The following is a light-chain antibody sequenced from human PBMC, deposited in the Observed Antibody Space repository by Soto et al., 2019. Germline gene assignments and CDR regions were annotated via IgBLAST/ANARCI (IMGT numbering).Light chain of an antibody. CDR1: SSNIGSNT. CDR3: AAGDDSLNGYV. Sequence: QSVLTQPPSASGTPGQRVTISCSGSSSNIGSNTVNWYQQLPGTAPKLLIYSNNQRPSGVPDRFSGSKSGTSASLAISGLQSEDEANYYCAAGDDSLNGYVFGNGTKVTVL. V-gene: IGLV1-44*01. CDR2: SNN. J-gene: IGLJ1*01.